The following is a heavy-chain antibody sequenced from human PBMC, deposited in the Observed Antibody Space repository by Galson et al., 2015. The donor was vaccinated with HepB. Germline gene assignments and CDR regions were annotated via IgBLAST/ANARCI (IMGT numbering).Heavy chain of an antibody. CDR3: ARLLYYGSGSYYET. D-gene: IGHD3-10*01. Sequence: ETLSLTCTVSGASISSYYWSWIRQPPGKGLEWIGYIYYSGSTNYNPSLKSRVTISVDTSENQFSLKLTSVTAADTAVYYCARLLYYGSGSYYETWGQGTLVTVSS. CDR2: IYYSGST. J-gene: IGHJ5*02. V-gene: IGHV4-59*08. CDR1: GASISSYY.